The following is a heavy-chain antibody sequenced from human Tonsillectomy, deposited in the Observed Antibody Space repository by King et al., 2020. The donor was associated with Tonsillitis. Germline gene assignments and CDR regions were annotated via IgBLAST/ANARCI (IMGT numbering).Heavy chain of an antibody. V-gene: IGHV1-69*01. CDR1: GGTFSNFA. Sequence: QLVQSGAEVKKPGSSVKVSCKASGGTFSNFAISWVRQAPGQGLEWMGGIIPILGTANYAQKFQGRVTITADESTSTAYMELSSLRSEDTAVYYCASGTSGEGFGELFLYYWGQGTLVTVSS. D-gene: IGHD3-10*01. CDR2: IIPILGTA. J-gene: IGHJ4*02. CDR3: ASGTSGEGFGELFLYY.